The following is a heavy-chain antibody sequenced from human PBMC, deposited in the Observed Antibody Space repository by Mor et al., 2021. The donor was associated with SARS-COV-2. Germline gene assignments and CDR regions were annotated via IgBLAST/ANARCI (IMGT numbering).Heavy chain of an antibody. Sequence: WVAVIWYDRSNKYYADSVKGRFTISRDNSKNTLYLQMNSLRAEDTAVYYCARETARFAEVDTAMVSYFDYWGQGTLVTVS. CDR3: ARETARFAEVDTAMVSYFDY. V-gene: IGHV3-33*01. CDR2: IWYDRSNK. D-gene: IGHD5-18*01. J-gene: IGHJ4*02.